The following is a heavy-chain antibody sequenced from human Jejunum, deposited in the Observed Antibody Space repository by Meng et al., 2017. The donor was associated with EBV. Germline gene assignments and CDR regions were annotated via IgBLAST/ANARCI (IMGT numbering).Heavy chain of an antibody. Sequence: QLQLQESGPGLVKPSEXLSLTCIVPGGSISSSSYYWGWIRQPPGKGLEWIGSIYYSGSTYYNPSLKSRVTISVDTSKNQFSLKLSSVTAADTAVYYCARTYYYDSSGYAPFDHWGQGTLVTVSS. J-gene: IGHJ4*02. CDR3: ARTYYYDSSGYAPFDH. CDR2: IYYSGST. CDR1: GGSISSSSYY. D-gene: IGHD3-22*01. V-gene: IGHV4-39*07.